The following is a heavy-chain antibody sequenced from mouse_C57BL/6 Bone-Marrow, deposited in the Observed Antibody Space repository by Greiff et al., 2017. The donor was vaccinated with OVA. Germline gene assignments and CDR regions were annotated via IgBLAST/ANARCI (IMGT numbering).Heavy chain of an antibody. V-gene: IGHV5-12*01. J-gene: IGHJ3*01. Sequence: DVKLVESGGGLVQPGGSLKLSCAASGFTFSDYYMYWVRQTPEKRLEWVAYISNGGGSTYYPDTVKGRFTISRDNAKNTLYLQMSRLKSEDTAMYYCARHMGYYLFAYWGQGTLVTVSA. CDR2: ISNGGGST. CDR3: ARHMGYYLFAY. CDR1: GFTFSDYY. D-gene: IGHD2-3*01.